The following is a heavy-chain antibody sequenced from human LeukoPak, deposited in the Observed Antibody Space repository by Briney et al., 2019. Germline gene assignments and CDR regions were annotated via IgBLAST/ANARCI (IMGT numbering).Heavy chain of an antibody. CDR3: ARGGDYGDYFDY. V-gene: IGHV1-8*01. J-gene: IGHJ4*02. D-gene: IGHD4-17*01. Sequence: GASVKVSCKASGYTFTSYDIXWVRQATGXXXXXMGWMNPNSGNTGYAQKFQGRVTMTRNTSISTAYMELSSLRSEDTAVYYCARGGDYGDYFDYWGQGTLVTVSS. CDR2: MNPNSGNT. CDR1: GYTFTSYD.